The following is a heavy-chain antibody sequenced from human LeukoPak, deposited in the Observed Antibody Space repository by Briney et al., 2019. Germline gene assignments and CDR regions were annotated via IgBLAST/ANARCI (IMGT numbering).Heavy chain of an antibody. CDR2: INHSGST. V-gene: IGHV4-34*01. D-gene: IGHD6-13*01. CDR1: GGSFSGYY. J-gene: IGHJ4*02. CDR3: ARHPPGYSSSWYDY. Sequence: PSETLSLTCAVYGGSFSGYYWSWIRQPPGKGLEWIGEINHSGSTNYNPSLKSRVTISVDTSKNQFSLKLSSVTAADTAVYYCARHPPGYSSSWYDYWGQGTLVTVSS.